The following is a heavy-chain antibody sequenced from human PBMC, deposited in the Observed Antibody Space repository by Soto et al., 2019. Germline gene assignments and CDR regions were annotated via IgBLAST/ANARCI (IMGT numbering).Heavy chain of an antibody. CDR2: ISPYNGNT. CDR3: ARDILFDY. D-gene: IGHD2-15*01. V-gene: IGHV1-18*01. Sequence: ASVKVSCKASGDTFTSYGISWVRQAPGQGLEWMGWISPYNGNTNYAQKLQGRVTMTRDTSTNTAYMELSSLRSEDTAVYYCARDILFDYWGQGTLVTVSS. CDR1: GDTFTSYG. J-gene: IGHJ4*02.